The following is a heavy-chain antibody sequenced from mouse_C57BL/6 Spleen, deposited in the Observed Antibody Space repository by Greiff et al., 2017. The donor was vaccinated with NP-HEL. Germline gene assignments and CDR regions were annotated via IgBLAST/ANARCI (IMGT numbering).Heavy chain of an antibody. Sequence: EVKLMESGGGLVQPGESLKLSCESNEYEFPSHDMSWVRKTPEKRLELVGDINSDGGSTYYPDTMERRVIISRDNTKKTLYLQMSSLRSEDTALYYCERGSRYSNYAMDYWGQGTSVTVSS. V-gene: IGHV5-2*01. CDR1: EYEFPSHD. CDR2: INSDGGST. J-gene: IGHJ4*01. CDR3: ERGSRYSNYAMDY. D-gene: IGHD2-5*01.